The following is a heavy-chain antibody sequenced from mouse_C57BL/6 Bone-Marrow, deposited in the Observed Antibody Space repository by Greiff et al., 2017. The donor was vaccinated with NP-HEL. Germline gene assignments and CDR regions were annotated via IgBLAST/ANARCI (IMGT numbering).Heavy chain of an antibody. CDR2: IDPENGDT. CDR3: TTRDYDPGAMDY. J-gene: IGHJ4*01. D-gene: IGHD2-4*01. Sequence: EVKLMESGAELVRPGASVKLSCTASGFNIKDDYMHWVKQRPEQGLEWIGWIDPENGDTEYASKFQGKATITADTSSNTAYLQLSSLTSEDTAFYNCTTRDYDPGAMDYWGQGTSVTVSS. CDR1: GFNIKDDY. V-gene: IGHV14-4*01.